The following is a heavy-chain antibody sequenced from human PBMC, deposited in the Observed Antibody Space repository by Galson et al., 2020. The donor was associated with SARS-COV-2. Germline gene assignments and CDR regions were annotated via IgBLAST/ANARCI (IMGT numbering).Heavy chain of an antibody. J-gene: IGHJ4*02. D-gene: IGHD5-18*01. V-gene: IGHV4-59*01. CDR2: IYYSGST. CDR1: GGSISSYY. Sequence: SETLSLTCTVSGGSISSYYWSWIRQPPGKGLECIGYIYYSGSTKYNPSLKSRVTISFDTSKNQFSLKLSSVTAADTAVYYCARGYSYRRGIVVGNYFDSWGQGTLVTVSS. CDR3: ARGYSYRRGIVVGNYFDS.